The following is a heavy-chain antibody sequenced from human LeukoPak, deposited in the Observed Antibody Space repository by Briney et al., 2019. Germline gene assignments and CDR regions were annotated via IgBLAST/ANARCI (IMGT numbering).Heavy chain of an antibody. D-gene: IGHD4-23*01. V-gene: IGHV4-39*07. CDR3: ARGGDYGGNFH. CDR2: IYYSGST. Sequence: SETLSLPCTVSGGSISSSSYYWGWIRQPPGKGLEWIGSIYYSGSTYYNPSLKSRVTISVDTSKNQFSLKLSSVTAADTAVYFCARGGDYGGNFHWGQGTLVTVSS. J-gene: IGHJ4*02. CDR1: GGSISSSSYY.